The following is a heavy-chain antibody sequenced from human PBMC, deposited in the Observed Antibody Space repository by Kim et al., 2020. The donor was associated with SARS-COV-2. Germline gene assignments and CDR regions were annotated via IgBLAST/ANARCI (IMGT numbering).Heavy chain of an antibody. CDR1: GFTFSSYS. CDR2: ISSSSSYI. CDR3: ARESTKGEDYYYGMDV. D-gene: IGHD3-16*01. Sequence: GGSLRLSCAASGFTFSSYSMNWVRQAPGKGLEWVSSISSSSSYIYYADSVKGRFTISRDNAKNSLYLQMNSLRAEDTAVYYCARESTKGEDYYYGMDVWGQGTTVTVSS. J-gene: IGHJ6*02. V-gene: IGHV3-21*01.